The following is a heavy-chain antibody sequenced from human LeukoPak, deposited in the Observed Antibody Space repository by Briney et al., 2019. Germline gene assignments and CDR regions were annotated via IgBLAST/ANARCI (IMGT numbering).Heavy chain of an antibody. J-gene: IGHJ6*02. CDR3: ARVWLLWFGELSTPLEYGMDV. V-gene: IGHV4-61*08. CDR1: GGSISSGGYY. CDR2: IYYSGST. D-gene: IGHD3-10*01. Sequence: PSETLSLTCTVSGGSISSGGYYWSWIRQPPGRGLEWLGYIYYSGSTNYNPSLKSRVTISVDTSKNQFSLKLSSVTAADTAVYYCARVWLLWFGELSTPLEYGMDVWGQGTTVTVSS.